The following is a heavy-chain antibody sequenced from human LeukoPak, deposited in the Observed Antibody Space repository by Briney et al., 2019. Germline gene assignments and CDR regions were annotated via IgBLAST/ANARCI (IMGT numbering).Heavy chain of an antibody. J-gene: IGHJ4*02. CDR2: INPNSGGT. CDR3: ARRIYDSSGGVDY. Sequence: ASVKVSCKASGYTFTSYYMHWVRQAPGQGLEWMGWINPNSGGTNYAQKFQGRVTMTRDTSSSTAYMELSRLRSDDTAVYYCARRIYDSSGGVDYWGQGTLVTVSS. CDR1: GYTFTSYY. V-gene: IGHV1-2*02. D-gene: IGHD3-22*01.